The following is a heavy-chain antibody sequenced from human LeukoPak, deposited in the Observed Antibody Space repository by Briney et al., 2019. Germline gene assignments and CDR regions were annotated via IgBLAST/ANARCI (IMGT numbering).Heavy chain of an antibody. Sequence: SETLSLTCTVYGVSIISNDDYWGWIRQPPGKGLEWIGSLYYSGGTYYNSSLKSRVTISVDTSKNHFSLKLRSVTAADTAVYYCARSVWSYGRVSAFDIWGQGTMVIVS. CDR2: LYYSGGT. D-gene: IGHD2-21*01. V-gene: IGHV4-39*02. CDR1: GVSIISNDDY. CDR3: ARSVWSYGRVSAFDI. J-gene: IGHJ3*02.